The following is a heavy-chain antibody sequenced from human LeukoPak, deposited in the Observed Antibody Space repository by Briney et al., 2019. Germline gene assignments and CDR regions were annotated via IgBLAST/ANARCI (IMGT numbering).Heavy chain of an antibody. CDR3: AREYYYGSGTYPYFDC. Sequence: GGSLRLSCAASGFTFSSYWMHWVRQAPGKGLVWVSRIKSDGSSTSYADSVKGRFTISRDNSKNTLYLQMSSLRVEDTAVYYCAREYYYGSGTYPYFDCWGQGTLVTVSS. D-gene: IGHD3-10*01. CDR1: GFTFSSYW. CDR2: IKSDGSST. J-gene: IGHJ4*02. V-gene: IGHV3-74*01.